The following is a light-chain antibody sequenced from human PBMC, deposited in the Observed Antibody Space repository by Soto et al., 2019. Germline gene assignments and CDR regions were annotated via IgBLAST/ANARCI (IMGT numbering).Light chain of an antibody. V-gene: IGKV3-20*01. CDR3: QQYGSAPWT. Sequence: EIVLTQSPGTLSSSPGERATLSSRASESVSSNYLAWYQQRPGQAPLLLIYAASNRARGIPDRFGGSGSGTEFTLTVSRLEPEDFAVYYCQQYGSAPWTFGQGTKV. CDR2: AAS. J-gene: IGKJ1*01. CDR1: ESVSSNY.